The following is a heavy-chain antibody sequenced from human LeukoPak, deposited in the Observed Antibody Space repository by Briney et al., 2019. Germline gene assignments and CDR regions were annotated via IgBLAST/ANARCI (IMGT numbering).Heavy chain of an antibody. Sequence: SETLSLTCTVSGGSISSSSYYWGWIRQPPGKGLEWIGSIYYSRSTYYNPSLKSRVTLSVDTSKNQFSLKLTSVTAADTAVYYCARLSSSGWYTFDYWGQGTLVTVSS. CDR1: GGSISSSSYY. CDR3: ARLSSSGWYTFDY. CDR2: IYYSRST. D-gene: IGHD6-19*01. V-gene: IGHV4-39*01. J-gene: IGHJ4*02.